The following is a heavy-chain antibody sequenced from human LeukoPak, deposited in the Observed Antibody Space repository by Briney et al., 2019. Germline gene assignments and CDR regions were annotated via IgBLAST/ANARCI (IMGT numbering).Heavy chain of an antibody. CDR3: ARDPTTFGGVIVQPPFDY. V-gene: IGHV1-2*02. CDR2: INPNSGGT. D-gene: IGHD3-16*02. CDR1: GYTFTGYY. Sequence: ASVKVSCKASGYTFTGYYMHWVRQAPGQGPEWMGWINPNSGGTNYAQKFQGRVTMTRDTSISTAYMELSRLRSDDTAVYYCARDPTTFGGVIVQPPFDYWGQGTLVTVSS. J-gene: IGHJ4*02.